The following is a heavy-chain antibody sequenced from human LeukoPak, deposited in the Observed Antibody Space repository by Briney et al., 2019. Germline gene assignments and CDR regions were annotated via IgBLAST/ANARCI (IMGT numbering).Heavy chain of an antibody. J-gene: IGHJ4*02. D-gene: IGHD3-10*01. V-gene: IGHV4-39*01. CDR3: ARHRRWFGQSFKTYHFDF. Sequence: SETLSLTCPVSGGSISSTTYYWGWMRQPPGKGLEWIGSIYYSGITYYTPSLRSRVTISTSKNQFSLNLSSVTAADTAVYYCARHRRWFGQSFKTYHFDFWGQGTLVTVSS. CDR2: IYYSGIT. CDR1: GGSISSTTYY.